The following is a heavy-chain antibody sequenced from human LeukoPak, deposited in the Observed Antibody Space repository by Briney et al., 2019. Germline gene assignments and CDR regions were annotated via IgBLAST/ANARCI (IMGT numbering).Heavy chain of an antibody. CDR2: ISSSSYI. J-gene: IGHJ4*02. Sequence: GGSLRLSCAASGFTFSSYSMNWVRQAPGKGLEWVSSISSSSYIYYADSVKGRFTISRDNAKNSLYLQMNSLRAEDTAVYYCAKDDDVSSRYSRFENWGQGTLVTVSS. V-gene: IGHV3-21*01. CDR1: GFTFSSYS. CDR3: AKDDDVSSRYSRFEN. D-gene: IGHD3-22*01.